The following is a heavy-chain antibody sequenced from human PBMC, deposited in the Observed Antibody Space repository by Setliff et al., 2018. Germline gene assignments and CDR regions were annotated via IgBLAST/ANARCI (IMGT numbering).Heavy chain of an antibody. V-gene: IGHV4-39*01. Sequence: SETLSLTCTVSGGSISSSSYYWGWIRQPPGKGLEYIGYIYYSGSTDSNPSLKSRVTISVDTSKNQFSLKLSSVIAADTAVYYCARRGYYYGWGDSNAFDIWGQGTMVTVSS. D-gene: IGHD3-10*01. J-gene: IGHJ3*02. CDR3: ARRGYYYGWGDSNAFDI. CDR1: GGSISSSSYY. CDR2: IYYSGST.